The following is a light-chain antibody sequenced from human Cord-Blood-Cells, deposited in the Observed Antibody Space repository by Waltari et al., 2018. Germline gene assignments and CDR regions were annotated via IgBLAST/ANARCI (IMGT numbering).Light chain of an antibody. CDR1: NIGSKS. CDR3: QVWDSSSDHYV. J-gene: IGLJ1*01. V-gene: IGLV3-21*04. CDR2: YDS. Sequence: SYVLTQPPSVSVAPGKTARITCGGNNIGSKSVHWYQQKPGQAPVLVIYYDSDRPSGITERFSGSNSGNTGTRTISRVEAGDEADYYCQVWDSSSDHYVFGTGTKVTVL.